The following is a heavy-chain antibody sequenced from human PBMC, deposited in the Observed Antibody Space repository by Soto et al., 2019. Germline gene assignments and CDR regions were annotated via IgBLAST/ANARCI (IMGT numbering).Heavy chain of an antibody. J-gene: IGHJ4*02. CDR2: ISNSGGST. Sequence: EVQLLESGGGLVQPGGSLRLSCAASGFTFNSYAMSWVRQAPGKGLEWVSTISNSGGSTYYADSVKGRFTISRDNSKNSLYLQMSSLRAEDTAVYYCVRALHSSGYPFDSWGQGTLVTVSS. CDR1: GFTFNSYA. D-gene: IGHD3-22*01. V-gene: IGHV3-23*01. CDR3: VRALHSSGYPFDS.